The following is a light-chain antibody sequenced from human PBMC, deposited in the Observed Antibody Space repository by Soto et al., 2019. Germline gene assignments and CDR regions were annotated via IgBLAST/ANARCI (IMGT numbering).Light chain of an antibody. CDR2: DVS. CDR1: SSDVGGYNY. V-gene: IGLV2-14*01. CDR3: SSYTSSSTLV. Sequence: QSALTQPASVSGSPGQSITISCTGTSSDVGGYNYVSWYQQHPGKAPKVMIYDVSNRPSGVSNRFSGSKSGNTASLTISGLQAEDEADHYCSSYTSSSTLVFGGGTKLTVL. J-gene: IGLJ3*02.